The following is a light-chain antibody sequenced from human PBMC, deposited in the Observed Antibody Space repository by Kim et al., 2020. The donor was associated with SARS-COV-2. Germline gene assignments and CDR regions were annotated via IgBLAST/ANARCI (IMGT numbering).Light chain of an antibody. CDR3: ATWDDSLSGVV. V-gene: IGLV1-47*01. J-gene: IGLJ2*01. Sequence: ELTQPPSVSGTPGQRVTFSCSGGGSNIGRNYVYWYQQLPGTAPKLLIYRNNERPSGVPDRFSGSKSGTSASLAISGLRSEDEGDYYCATWDDSLSGVVFGGGTQLTVL. CDR2: RNN. CDR1: GSNIGRNY.